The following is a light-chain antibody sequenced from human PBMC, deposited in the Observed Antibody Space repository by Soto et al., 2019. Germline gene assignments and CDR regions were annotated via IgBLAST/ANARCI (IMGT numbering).Light chain of an antibody. CDR1: QTFSSSY. V-gene: IGKV3-20*01. CDR3: QQYGSSPWT. Sequence: DIVLTQSPGTLCLSAGERPTLSCRASQTFSSSYLAWYQQKPGQAPRLLIYGASSRATGIPDRFSGSGSGTDFTLTISRLEPEDFAVYYCQQYGSSPWTFGQGTKVDI. J-gene: IGKJ1*01. CDR2: GAS.